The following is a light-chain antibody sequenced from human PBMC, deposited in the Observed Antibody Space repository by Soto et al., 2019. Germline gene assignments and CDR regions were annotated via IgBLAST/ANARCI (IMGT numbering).Light chain of an antibody. V-gene: IGKV1-5*03. CDR3: QHYYNYPYT. J-gene: IGKJ2*01. CDR1: QSINSW. Sequence: DIQMTQSPSTLSASVGDRVTITCRASQSINSWLAWYQQKSGKAPKLLIYKASSLESGVPSRFSGSGSGTEFALTITSLQPDDYATYYCQHYYNYPYTFGHWTKLEIK. CDR2: KAS.